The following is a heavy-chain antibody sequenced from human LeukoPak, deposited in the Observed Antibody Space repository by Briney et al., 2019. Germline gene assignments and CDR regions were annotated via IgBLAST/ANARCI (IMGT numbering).Heavy chain of an antibody. V-gene: IGHV3-13*04. Sequence: GRSLRLSCAASGFTFSSYDMHWVRQATGKGLEWVSAISTTGDTYYPGSVKGRFTSSRENAKSSLYLQMNSLRAEDTAVYYCARGRSGSYFDSWGEGALVAVSS. CDR1: GFTFSSYD. CDR3: ARGRSGSYFDS. D-gene: IGHD1-26*01. CDR2: ISTTGDT. J-gene: IGHJ4*03.